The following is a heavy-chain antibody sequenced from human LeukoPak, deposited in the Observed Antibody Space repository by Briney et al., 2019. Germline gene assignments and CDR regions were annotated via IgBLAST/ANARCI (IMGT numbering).Heavy chain of an antibody. V-gene: IGHV3-30*06. CDR3: ARDRNSPAKYYFDY. CDR1: VFTFCSYG. Sequence: GGSLRLSCAASVFTFCSYGMHWVPQAPGKGLEWVVVVANDGRDKQYADSMKGRFTISRDNSENTLYLQMNTLRAEDTAVYYCARDRNSPAKYYFDYWGQGTLVTVSS. CDR2: VANDGRDK. D-gene: IGHD1-14*01. J-gene: IGHJ4*02.